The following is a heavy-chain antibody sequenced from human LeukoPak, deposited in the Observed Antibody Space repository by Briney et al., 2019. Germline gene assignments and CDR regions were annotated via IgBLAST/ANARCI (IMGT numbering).Heavy chain of an antibody. CDR1: GYTLTELS. CDR2: ISAYNGNT. V-gene: IGHV1-18*01. CDR3: ARDSEDIGVVVVAAAYYYYYGMDV. D-gene: IGHD2-15*01. J-gene: IGHJ6*02. Sequence: ASVKVSCKVSGYTLTELSMHWVRQAPGQGLEWMGWISAYNGNTNYAQKLQGRVTMTTDTSTSTAYMELRSLRSDDTAVYYCARDSEDIGVVVVAAAYYYYYGMDVWGQGTTVTVSS.